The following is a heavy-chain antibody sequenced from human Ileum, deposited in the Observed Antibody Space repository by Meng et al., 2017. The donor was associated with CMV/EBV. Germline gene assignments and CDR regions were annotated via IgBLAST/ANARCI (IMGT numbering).Heavy chain of an antibody. V-gene: IGHV4-59*01. D-gene: IGHD3-16*01. Sequence: SETLSLTCTVSGGSISSYYWSWIRQPPGKGLEWIGYINYSGSTNYNPSLKSRVTISVDTSKNQFSLKLRSVTAADTAVYYCARDDVVWGGEYCYYGMDVWGQGTTVTVSS. CDR3: ARDDVVWGGEYCYYGMDV. CDR1: GGSISSYY. J-gene: IGHJ6*02. CDR2: INYSGST.